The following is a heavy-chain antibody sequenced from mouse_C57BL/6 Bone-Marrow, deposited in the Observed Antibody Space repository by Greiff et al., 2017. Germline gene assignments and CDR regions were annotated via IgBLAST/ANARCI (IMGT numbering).Heavy chain of an antibody. D-gene: IGHD2-3*01. J-gene: IGHJ4*01. CDR2: IRNTANGYTT. Sequence: EVQLVESGGGLVQPGGSLSLSCAASGFTFTDYYMSWVRQPPGKALAWVGFIRNTANGYTTEYSASVKGRFTISRDNSQSILYLQRNALRAEDSATYYCARLGTTMDYWGQGTSVTVSS. V-gene: IGHV7-3*01. CDR3: ARLGTTMDY. CDR1: GFTFTDYY.